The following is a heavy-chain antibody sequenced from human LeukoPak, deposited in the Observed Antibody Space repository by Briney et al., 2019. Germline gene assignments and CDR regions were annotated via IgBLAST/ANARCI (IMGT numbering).Heavy chain of an antibody. V-gene: IGHV3-23*01. Sequence: PGGSLRLSCAASGFTFSSYAMSWVRQAPGKGLEWVSAISGSGGSTYYADSVKGRFTISRDNSKNTLYLQMNSLRAEDTAVYYCAREFTVGALLSPWASFDYWGQGTLVTVSS. CDR2: ISGSGGST. CDR3: AREFTVGALLSPWASFDY. J-gene: IGHJ4*02. D-gene: IGHD1-26*01. CDR1: GFTFSSYA.